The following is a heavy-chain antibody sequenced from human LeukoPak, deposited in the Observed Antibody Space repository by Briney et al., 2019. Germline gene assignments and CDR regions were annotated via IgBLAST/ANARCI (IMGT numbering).Heavy chain of an antibody. CDR2: VYYSGST. CDR3: ARGYSSSWYPSAFDI. CDR1: GDSLTSGSYY. J-gene: IGHJ3*02. V-gene: IGHV4-61*01. D-gene: IGHD6-13*01. Sequence: PSETLSLTCTVSGDSLTSGSYYWSWIRQPPGRGLEWIGYVYYSGSTNYNPSLKSLVTMSVDTSKNQFSLMLISVTAAATAVYYCARGYSSSWYPSAFDIWGQGTMVTVSS.